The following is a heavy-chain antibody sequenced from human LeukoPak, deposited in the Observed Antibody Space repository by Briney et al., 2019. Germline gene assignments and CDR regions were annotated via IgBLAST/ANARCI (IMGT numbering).Heavy chain of an antibody. CDR2: IYYSGST. V-gene: IGHV4-31*03. Sequence: SQTLSLTCNVSGGSISSGGNYWSWIRQHPGQGLEWIGYIYYSGSTYYNPSLKSRVTMSLDTSKNQFSLKLTSVTAADTAVYYCARDRWFDPWGQGTLVTVSS. J-gene: IGHJ5*02. CDR3: ARDRWFDP. CDR1: GGSISSGGNY.